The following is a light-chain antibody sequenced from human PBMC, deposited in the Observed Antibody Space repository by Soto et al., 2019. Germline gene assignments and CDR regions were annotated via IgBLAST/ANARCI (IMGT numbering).Light chain of an antibody. CDR3: CSYAGDNTFV. CDR1: SSEVGVYKY. Sequence: QSALIQPRSVSGSPGQSVTISCTGTSSEVGVYKYVSWYRQHPGKAPKLMIYDVITRPLGVPDRFSGSKSGHTASLTLSGLQAEDEADYYCCSYAGDNTFVFGSGTKLTVL. CDR2: DVI. V-gene: IGLV2-11*01. J-gene: IGLJ1*01.